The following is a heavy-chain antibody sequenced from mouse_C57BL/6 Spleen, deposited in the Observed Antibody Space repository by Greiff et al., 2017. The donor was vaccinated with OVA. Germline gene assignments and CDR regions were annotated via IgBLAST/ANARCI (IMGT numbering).Heavy chain of an antibody. D-gene: IGHD1-1*01. CDR3: ARRGITTVDPLYFDY. Sequence: EVNVVESGGDLVKPGGSLKLSCAASGFTFSSYGMSWVRQTPDKRLEWVATISSGGSYTYYPDSVKGRFTISRDNAKNTLYLQMSSLKSEDTAMYYCARRGITTVDPLYFDYWGQGTTLTVSS. J-gene: IGHJ2*01. CDR1: GFTFSSYG. CDR2: ISSGGSYT. V-gene: IGHV5-6*02.